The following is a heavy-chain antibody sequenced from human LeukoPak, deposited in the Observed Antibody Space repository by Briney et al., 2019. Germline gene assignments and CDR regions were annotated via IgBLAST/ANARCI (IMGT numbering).Heavy chain of an antibody. CDR2: ISHDGGTK. J-gene: IGHJ4*02. CDR3: ARARGRWHLLPLDF. CDR1: GFSFSNFA. V-gene: IGHV3-30*04. D-gene: IGHD1-26*01. Sequence: GRSLRLSCAASGFSFSNFAIHWVRQAPGKGLEWLAVISHDGGTKHYADSVKGRLTISRDNSNNSLSLQMNSLSAEDTAVYYCARARGRWHLLPLDFWGQGTLVTVSS.